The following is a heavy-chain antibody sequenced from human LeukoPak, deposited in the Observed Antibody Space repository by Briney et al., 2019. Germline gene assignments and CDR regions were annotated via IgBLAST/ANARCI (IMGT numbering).Heavy chain of an antibody. CDR2: IYSGGST. D-gene: IGHD3-22*01. Sequence: SGGSLRLSCAASGFTFSSYWMHWVRQAPGKGLEWVSVIYSGGSTYYADSVKGRFTISRDNSKNTLYLQMNSLRAEDTAVYYCARVSGSSGYLYDYWGQGTLVTVSS. J-gene: IGHJ4*02. V-gene: IGHV3-53*01. CDR3: ARVSGSSGYLYDY. CDR1: GFTFSSYW.